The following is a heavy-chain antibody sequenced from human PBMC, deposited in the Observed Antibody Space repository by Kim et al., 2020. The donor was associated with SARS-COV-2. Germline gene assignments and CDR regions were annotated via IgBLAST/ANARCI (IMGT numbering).Heavy chain of an antibody. J-gene: IGHJ4*02. CDR3: ARASSGWYDYFDY. V-gene: IGHV4-59*01. D-gene: IGHD6-19*01. Sequence: STPSRKSRVTLSVDTSKNQFSLKLSSVTAADTAVYYCARASSGWYDYFDYWGQGTLVTVSS.